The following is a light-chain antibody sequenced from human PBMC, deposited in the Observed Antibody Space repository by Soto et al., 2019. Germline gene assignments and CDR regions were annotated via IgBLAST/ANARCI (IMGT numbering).Light chain of an antibody. CDR2: SHN. Sequence: QSVLTQPPSASGTPGQRVTISCSGSSSNIGGNTVDWYQQLPGTAPKLLIYSHNKRPSGVPDRFSGSKSGTSASLAISGLQSEDEADYYCATWDDSLNGRLFGGGTKLNVL. CDR1: SSNIGGNT. J-gene: IGLJ3*02. V-gene: IGLV1-44*01. CDR3: ATWDDSLNGRL.